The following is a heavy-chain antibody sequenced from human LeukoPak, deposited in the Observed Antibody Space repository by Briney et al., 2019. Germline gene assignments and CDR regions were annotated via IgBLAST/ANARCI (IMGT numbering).Heavy chain of an antibody. J-gene: IGHJ4*02. CDR1: GGSISSSSYY. CDR2: IYYSGST. Sequence: PSETLSLTCTVSGGSISSSSYYWDWIRQPPGKGLEWIGSIYYSGSTYYNPSLKSRVTISVDTSKNQFSLKLSSVTAADTAVYYCARIKDYDILTGLLDYWGQGTLVTVSS. D-gene: IGHD3-9*01. V-gene: IGHV4-39*07. CDR3: ARIKDYDILTGLLDY.